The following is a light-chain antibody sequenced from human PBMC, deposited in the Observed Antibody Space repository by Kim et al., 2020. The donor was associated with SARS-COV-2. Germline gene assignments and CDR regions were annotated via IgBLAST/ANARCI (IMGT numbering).Light chain of an antibody. CDR3: QQYHNYPWT. V-gene: IGKV1-5*03. CDR1: QSISTD. Sequence: IQMTQSPSTLSTSVGLGVTITCRASQSISTDLAWYQQKPGKAPKMLNFKASSLERVVSGRFRGYGCSTEFTLAISRLQPDDFATYFCQQYHNYPWTFGQGTKVDIK. J-gene: IGKJ1*01. CDR2: KAS.